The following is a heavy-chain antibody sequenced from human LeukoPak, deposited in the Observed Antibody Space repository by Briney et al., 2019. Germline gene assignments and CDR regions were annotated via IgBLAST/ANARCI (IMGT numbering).Heavy chain of an antibody. D-gene: IGHD3-3*01. Sequence: SVEVSCKASGGTFSSYAISWVRQAPGQGLEWMGRIIPIFGTANYAQKFQGRVTITTDESTSTAYMEVSSLRSEDTAVYYCARVDQYDFWSGYYIYWGQGTLVTVSS. V-gene: IGHV1-69*05. J-gene: IGHJ4*02. CDR3: ARVDQYDFWSGYYIY. CDR2: IIPIFGTA. CDR1: GGTFSSYA.